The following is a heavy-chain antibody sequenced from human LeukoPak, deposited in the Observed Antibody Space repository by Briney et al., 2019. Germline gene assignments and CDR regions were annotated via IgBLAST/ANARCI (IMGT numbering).Heavy chain of an antibody. D-gene: IGHD2-2*01. Sequence: SETLSLTCTVSGYSISSGYYWGWIRQPPGKGLEWIGSIYHSGSTYYNPSLKSRVTISVDTSKNQFSLKLSSVTAADTAVYYCARLPVYQLLFYFDYWGQGTLVTVSS. J-gene: IGHJ4*02. CDR1: GYSISSGYY. V-gene: IGHV4-38-2*02. CDR3: ARLPVYQLLFYFDY. CDR2: IYHSGST.